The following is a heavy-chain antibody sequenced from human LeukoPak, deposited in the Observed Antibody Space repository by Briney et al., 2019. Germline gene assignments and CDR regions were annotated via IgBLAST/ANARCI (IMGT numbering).Heavy chain of an antibody. CDR2: IIPIFGTA. CDR1: GGTFSGYA. V-gene: IGHV1-69*13. J-gene: IGHJ4*02. D-gene: IGHD3-10*01. Sequence: SVKVSCMASGGTFSGYAISWVRQAPGQGLEWMGGIIPIFGTANYAQKFQGRVTITADESTSTAYMELSGLRSEDTAVYYCARHMVRGVMRGSNLDYWGQGTLVTVSS. CDR3: ARHMVRGVMRGSNLDY.